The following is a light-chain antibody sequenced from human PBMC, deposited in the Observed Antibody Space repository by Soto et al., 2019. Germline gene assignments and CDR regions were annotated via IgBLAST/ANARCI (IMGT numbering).Light chain of an antibody. CDR1: QGIRND. J-gene: IGKJ1*01. CDR2: KAS. V-gene: IGKV1-17*01. Sequence: IQMTQSPSSLSASLGYRVTITFRASQGIRNDLGWYQQKPGKAPKLLIYKASSLESGVPSRFSGSGSGTEFTLTISSLQPDDFATYYCQQYNSYRTFGQGTKVDI. CDR3: QQYNSYRT.